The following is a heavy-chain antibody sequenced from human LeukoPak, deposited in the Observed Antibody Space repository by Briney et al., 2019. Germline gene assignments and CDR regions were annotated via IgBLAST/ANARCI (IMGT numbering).Heavy chain of an antibody. Sequence: GGSLRLSCAASGFAFSTYWMSWVRQAPGKGLEWVANIRKDGSDIHYVDSVKGRFTISRDNAKNSLYLEMSSLRGEGTALYYCARDPHPRRAFDIWGQGTMVTVSS. V-gene: IGHV3-7*01. CDR3: ARDPHPRRAFDI. CDR2: IRKDGSDI. J-gene: IGHJ3*02. CDR1: GFAFSTYW.